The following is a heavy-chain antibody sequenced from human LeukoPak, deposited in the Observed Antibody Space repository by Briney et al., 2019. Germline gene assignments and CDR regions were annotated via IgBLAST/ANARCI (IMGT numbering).Heavy chain of an antibody. CDR1: GGSISSYY. CDR2: IFYSGST. V-gene: IGHV4-59*04. J-gene: IGHJ4*02. Sequence: PSETLSLTCTVSGGSISSYYWSWIRQPPGKGLEWIGTIFYSGSTYYNSSLKSRVTISVDTSKNQFSLNLSSMTAADTAVYYCARSSGWPYYFDHWGQGTLVTVSS. D-gene: IGHD6-19*01. CDR3: ARSSGWPYYFDH.